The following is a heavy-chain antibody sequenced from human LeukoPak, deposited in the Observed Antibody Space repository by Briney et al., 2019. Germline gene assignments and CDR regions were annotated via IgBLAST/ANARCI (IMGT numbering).Heavy chain of an antibody. CDR1: GFTFSDYA. D-gene: IGHD2-15*01. CDR3: VKCKGFSSGSCYFFDP. V-gene: IGHV3-23*01. Sequence: KPGGSLRLSCAASGFTFSDYAMSWVRQAPGKGLDWVSTISGSGATTYYADSVRGQFTISRDNSKNTLYLQMNTLRAEDTAVYFCVKCKGFSSGSCYFFDPWGQGTLVIVSS. J-gene: IGHJ5*02. CDR2: ISGSGATT.